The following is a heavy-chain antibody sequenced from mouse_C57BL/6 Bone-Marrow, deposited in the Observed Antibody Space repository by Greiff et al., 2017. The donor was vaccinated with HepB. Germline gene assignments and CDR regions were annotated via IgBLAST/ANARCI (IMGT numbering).Heavy chain of an antibody. V-gene: IGHV3-6*01. J-gene: IGHJ2*01. Sequence: EVQLQESGPGLVKPSQSLSLTCSVTGYSITSGYYWNWIRQFPGNKLEWMGYISYDGSNNYNPSLKNRISITRDTSKNQFFLKLNSVTTEDTATYYCARESRGGQGTTLTVSS. CDR3: ARESR. CDR1: GYSITSGYY. CDR2: ISYDGSN.